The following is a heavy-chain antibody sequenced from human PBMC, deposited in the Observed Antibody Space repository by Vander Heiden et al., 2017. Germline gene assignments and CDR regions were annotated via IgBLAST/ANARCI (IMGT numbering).Heavy chain of an antibody. V-gene: IGHV3-30*01. J-gene: IGHJ4*02. Sequence: TFSSYAMHRVRQAPGKGLEWVAVISSDGRNKYYADSVKGRFTISRDNSKNTLYLQMNSLRAEDTAVYYCERAYWVVTTNGASRNYWGQGTLVTVSS. D-gene: IGHD2-21*02. CDR3: ERAYWVVTTNGASRNY. CDR1: TFSSYA. CDR2: ISSDGRNK.